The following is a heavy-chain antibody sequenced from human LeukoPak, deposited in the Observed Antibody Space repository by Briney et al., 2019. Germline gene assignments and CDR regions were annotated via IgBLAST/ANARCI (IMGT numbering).Heavy chain of an antibody. J-gene: IGHJ6*03. Sequence: SETLSLTCAVSGGSISSSNWWSWIRQPPGKGLEWIGSIHYSGSTNYNPSLKSRVTISVDTSKNQFSLKLSSVTAADTAVYYCARGYCSGGSCYSYYYYNYMDVWGKGTTVTVSS. CDR1: GGSISSSNW. CDR2: IHYSGST. CDR3: ARGYCSGGSCYSYYYYNYMDV. D-gene: IGHD2-15*01. V-gene: IGHV4-4*02.